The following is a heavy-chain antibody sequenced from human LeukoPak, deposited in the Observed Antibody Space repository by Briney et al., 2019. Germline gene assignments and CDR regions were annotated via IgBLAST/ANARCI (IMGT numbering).Heavy chain of an antibody. CDR3: ARDRVAGSSWNYYYYGMDV. CDR1: GYTFTGYY. J-gene: IGHJ6*02. CDR2: INPNSGGT. D-gene: IGHD6-13*01. Sequence: GASVTVSCTASGYTFTGYYMHWVRQAPGQGLEWMGLINPNSGGTNYAQKFQGWVTMTRDTSIRTAYMELSRLRSDDPAVYYCARDRVAGSSWNYYYYGMDVWGQGTTVTVSS. V-gene: IGHV1-2*04.